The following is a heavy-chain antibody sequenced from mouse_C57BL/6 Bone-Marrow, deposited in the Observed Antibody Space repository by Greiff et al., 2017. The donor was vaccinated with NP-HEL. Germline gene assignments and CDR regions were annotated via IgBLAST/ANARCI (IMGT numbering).Heavy chain of an antibody. CDR2: IRLKSDNYAT. CDR3: TAAYYSNYTDY. Sequence: EVMLVESGGGLVQPGGSMKLSCVASGFTFSNYWMNWVRQSPEKGLEWVAQIRLKSDNYATHYAESVKGRFTISRDDSKSSVYLQMNNLRAEDTGIYYCTAAYYSNYTDYWGQGTTLTVSS. D-gene: IGHD2-5*01. CDR1: GFTFSNYW. J-gene: IGHJ2*01. V-gene: IGHV6-3*01.